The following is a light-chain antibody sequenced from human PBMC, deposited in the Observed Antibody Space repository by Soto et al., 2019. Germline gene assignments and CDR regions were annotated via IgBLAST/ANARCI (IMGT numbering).Light chain of an antibody. J-gene: IGLJ2*01. CDR2: EVS. CDR1: SSDVGGYNY. CDR3: SSFEASNNLL. Sequence: QSVLTQPPSASGSPGQSVTISCTGTSSDVGGYNYVSWYQQHPGKAPKLMIYEVSKRPSGVPDRFSGSKSGNTASLTVSGLLVEDEADYYCSSFEASNNLLFGGGTKVTVL. V-gene: IGLV2-8*01.